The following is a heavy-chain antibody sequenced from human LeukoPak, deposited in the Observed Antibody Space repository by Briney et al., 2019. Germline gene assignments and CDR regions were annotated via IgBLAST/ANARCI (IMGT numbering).Heavy chain of an antibody. D-gene: IGHD3-10*01. J-gene: IGHJ4*02. V-gene: IGHV3-23*01. CDR1: GFTFSSYA. CDR2: ISGSGGST. CDR3: AKETRELWFGELLSFDY. Sequence: GGSLRLSCAASGFTFSSYAMSWVRQAPGKGLEWVSAISGSGGSTYYADSVKGRFTISRDNSKNTLYLQMNSLRAEDTAVYYCAKETRELWFGELLSFDYWGQGTPVTVSS.